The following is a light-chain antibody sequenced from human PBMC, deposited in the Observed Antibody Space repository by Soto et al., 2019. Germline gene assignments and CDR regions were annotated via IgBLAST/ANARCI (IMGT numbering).Light chain of an antibody. CDR3: QQYGSSPPYT. Sequence: EIVLTQSPGTLSLSPGERATLSCRASQSVSSSYLAWYQQKPGQAPRLLIYGASNRATGIPDRLSASGSGTDFTLTISRLEPEDFAVYYCQQYGSSPPYTFGQGTKLEIK. CDR1: QSVSSSY. CDR2: GAS. V-gene: IGKV3-20*01. J-gene: IGKJ2*01.